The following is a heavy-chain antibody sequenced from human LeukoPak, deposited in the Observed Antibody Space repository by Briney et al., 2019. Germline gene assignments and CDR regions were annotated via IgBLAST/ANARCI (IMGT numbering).Heavy chain of an antibody. CDR1: GYTFTSYY. CDR2: INPSGGST. V-gene: IGHV1-46*01. D-gene: IGHD3-3*01. CDR3: ARDLAVTIFGVVILPYYYYMDV. J-gene: IGHJ6*03. Sequence: ASVKVSCKASGYTFTSYYMHWVRQAPGQGLEWMGIINPSGGSTSYAQKFQGRVTMTRDMSTSTDYMEPRSLRSDDTAVYYCARDLAVTIFGVVILPYYYYMDVWGKGTTVTVSS.